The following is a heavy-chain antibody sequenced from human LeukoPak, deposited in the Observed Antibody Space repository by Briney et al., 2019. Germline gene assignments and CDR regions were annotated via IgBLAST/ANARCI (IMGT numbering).Heavy chain of an antibody. CDR2: IIPIFGTA. V-gene: IGHV1-69*13. CDR1: GGTFSSYA. CDR3: ARGPARITIFGVVISGPRDYYGMDV. Sequence: ASVKVSCTASGGTFSSYAISWMRQAPGQGLEWMRGIIPIFGTANYAQKFQGRVTITADESTSTAYMELSSLRSEDTAVYYCARGPARITIFGVVISGPRDYYGMDVWGQGTTVTVSS. D-gene: IGHD3-3*01. J-gene: IGHJ6*02.